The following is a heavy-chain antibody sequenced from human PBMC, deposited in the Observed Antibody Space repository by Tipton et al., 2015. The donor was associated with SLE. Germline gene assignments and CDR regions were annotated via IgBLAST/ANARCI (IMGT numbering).Heavy chain of an antibody. CDR1: GFTLTNNW. V-gene: IGHV3-7*03. CDR2: IKQDGSEE. D-gene: IGHD3-3*01. Sequence: SLRLSCAASGFTLTNNWMSWVRQAPGKGLEWVATIKQDGSEEHYVDSVKGRFTISRDNANNSLSLQMNSLRPEDTAFYYCTKDRSEWHRPPAVDYWGQGTLVTVSS. J-gene: IGHJ4*02. CDR3: TKDRSEWHRPPAVDY.